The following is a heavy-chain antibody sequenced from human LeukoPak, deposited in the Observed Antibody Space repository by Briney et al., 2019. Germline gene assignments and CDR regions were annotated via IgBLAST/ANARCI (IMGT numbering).Heavy chain of an antibody. CDR3: AGGPSLLFDY. Sequence: SETLSLTCSVSGGSISSYCWSWIRQPPGKGLEWIGYIYYSGSTNYDPSLKSRVTISVDTSKNQFSLKLSSVTAADTAVYYCAGGPSLLFDYWGQGTLVTVSS. D-gene: IGHD3-10*01. J-gene: IGHJ4*02. CDR2: IYYSGST. CDR1: GGSISSYC. V-gene: IGHV4-59*01.